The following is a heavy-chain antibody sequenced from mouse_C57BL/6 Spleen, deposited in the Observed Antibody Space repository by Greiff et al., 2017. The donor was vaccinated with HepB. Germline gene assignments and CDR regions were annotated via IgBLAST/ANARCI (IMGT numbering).Heavy chain of an antibody. J-gene: IGHJ4*01. CDR2: IYPSDSET. CDR3: ARRNYYSNSHAMDY. V-gene: IGHV1-61*01. Sequence: QVQLQQPGAELVRPGSSVKLSCKASGYTFTSYWMDWVKQRPGQGLEWIGNIYPSDSETHYNQKFKDKATLTVDKSSSTAYMQLSSLTSEDSAVYYCARRNYYSNSHAMDYWGQGTSVTVSS. D-gene: IGHD2-5*01. CDR1: GYTFTSYW.